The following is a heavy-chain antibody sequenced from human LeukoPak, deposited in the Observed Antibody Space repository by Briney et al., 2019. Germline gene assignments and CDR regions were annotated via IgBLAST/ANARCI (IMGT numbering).Heavy chain of an antibody. D-gene: IGHD2-15*01. CDR1: GGTFSIYT. CDR2: ILPNFGTI. CDR3: ARQLEARIEGYCSGGSCYVQDWFDP. J-gene: IGHJ5*02. Sequence: ASVKVSCKTSGGTFSIYTINWVRQAPGQGLEWMGGILPNFGTINYAQKFQGRVTITADESTSTAYMELSSLRSEDTAVYYCARQLEARIEGYCSGGSCYVQDWFDPWGQGTLVTVSS. V-gene: IGHV1-69*13.